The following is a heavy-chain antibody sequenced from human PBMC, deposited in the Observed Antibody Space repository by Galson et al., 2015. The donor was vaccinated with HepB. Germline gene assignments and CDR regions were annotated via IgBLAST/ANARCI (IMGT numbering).Heavy chain of an antibody. D-gene: IGHD7-27*01. CDR1: GFTFSGSA. CDR3: TRLTFPWGGDY. CDR2: IRSKANSYAT. V-gene: IGHV3-73*01. J-gene: IGHJ4*02. Sequence: SLRLSCAASGFTFSGSAMHWVRQASGKGLEWVGRIRSKANSYATAYAASVKGRFTISRDDSKNTAYLQMNSLKTEDTAVYYCTRLTFPWGGDYWGQGTLVTVSS.